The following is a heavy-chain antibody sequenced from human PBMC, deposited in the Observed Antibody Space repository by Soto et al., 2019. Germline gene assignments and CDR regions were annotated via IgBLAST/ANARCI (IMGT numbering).Heavy chain of an antibody. Sequence: QITLKESGPTLVKPTQTLTLTCTFSGSSLATSGVGVGWIRQPPGKALEWLAITYWTRYKRYIQTLKTRLTITKDPSRNLVVLTVTNMDPVDTATYYCAASLIYTALQHWGQGTLVTVSS. V-gene: IGHV2-5*01. CDR2: TYWTRYK. J-gene: IGHJ1*01. D-gene: IGHD5-18*01. CDR1: GSSLATSGVG. CDR3: AASLIYTALQH.